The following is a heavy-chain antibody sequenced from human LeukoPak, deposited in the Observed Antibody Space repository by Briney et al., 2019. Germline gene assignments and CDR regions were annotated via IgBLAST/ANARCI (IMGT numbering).Heavy chain of an antibody. J-gene: IGHJ5*02. CDR1: GGTFSSYT. CDR3: ARYYDFWSGSPDNWFDP. CDR2: IIPILSIA. D-gene: IGHD3-3*01. V-gene: IGHV1-69*02. Sequence: ASVKVSCKASGGTFSSYTISWVRQAPGQGLEWMGRIIPILSIANYAQKFQGRVTITADKSTSTAYMELSSLRSEDTAVYYCARYYDFWSGSPDNWFDPWGQGTLVTVSS.